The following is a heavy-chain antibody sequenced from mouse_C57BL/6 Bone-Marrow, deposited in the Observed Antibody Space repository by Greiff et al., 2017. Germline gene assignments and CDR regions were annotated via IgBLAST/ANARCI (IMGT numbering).Heavy chain of an antibody. D-gene: IGHD1-1*01. CDR1: GYAFSSSW. Sequence: VQLQQSGPELVKPGASVKISCKASGYAFSSSWMNWVKQRPGKGLEWIGRIYPGDGDTNYNGKFKGKATLTADISSSTAYMQLSSLTSEDSAVYFCARKGTYYGSSSLFDYWGQGTTLTVSS. J-gene: IGHJ2*01. CDR2: IYPGDGDT. CDR3: ARKGTYYGSSSLFDY. V-gene: IGHV1-82*01.